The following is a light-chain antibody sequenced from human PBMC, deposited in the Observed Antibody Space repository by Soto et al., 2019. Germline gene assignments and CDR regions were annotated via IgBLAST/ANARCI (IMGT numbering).Light chain of an antibody. CDR2: KAS. Sequence: DMQMTQSPSTVSASVGDRVTITWRDSQIISSWLAWYQQKPEKAPNLLIYKASYVESGVPSRFSGSGSGTEFTLTISNPPPDDFATYSCQQYNSYPCTVGQGTKVDI. CDR3: QQYNSYPCT. V-gene: IGKV1-5*03. CDR1: QIISSW. J-gene: IGKJ2*02.